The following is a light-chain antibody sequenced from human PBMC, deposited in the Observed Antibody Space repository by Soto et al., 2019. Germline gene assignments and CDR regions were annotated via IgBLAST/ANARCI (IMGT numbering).Light chain of an antibody. Sequence: QSALTQPASVSGSPGQSITISCTGSSSDVGGYNYVSWYQQHHPGKAPKLMIYDVSNRPSGVSNRFSGSKSGNTASLTISGRQAEDEADYYCSSYTTSSTVVFGGGTKLTVL. J-gene: IGLJ2*01. V-gene: IGLV2-14*03. CDR2: DVS. CDR1: SSDVGGYNY. CDR3: SSYTTSSTVV.